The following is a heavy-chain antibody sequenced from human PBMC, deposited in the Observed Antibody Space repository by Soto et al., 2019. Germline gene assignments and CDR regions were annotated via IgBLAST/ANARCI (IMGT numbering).Heavy chain of an antibody. V-gene: IGHV4-4*07. CDR3: ARDDYKDGGNNWFDP. J-gene: IGHJ5*02. CDR2: MYTKERT. CDR1: GGSITNYY. D-gene: IGHD3-16*01. Sequence: PSGTLSLTCPVSGGSITNYYWSWIRQPAGKGLEWIGRMYTKERTNYNLSFKSRVTMSVDTSKNQFSLKLNAVTAADTAVYYCARDDYKDGGNNWFDPWGQGTLVTVSS.